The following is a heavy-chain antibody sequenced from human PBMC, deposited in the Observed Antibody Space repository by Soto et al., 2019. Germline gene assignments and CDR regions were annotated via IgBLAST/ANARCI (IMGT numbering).Heavy chain of an antibody. V-gene: IGHV4-34*01. J-gene: IGHJ6*02. CDR2: INHSGST. Sequence: PSESLSLTGAVYRGSFGRCYWFRILQPPGKGLEWIGEINHSGSTNYNPSLKSRVTISVDTSKNQFSLKLSSVTAADTAVYYWARGYSSGWLRDGMDVWGQGTTVTVS. CDR1: RGSFGRCY. CDR3: ARGYSSGWLRDGMDV. D-gene: IGHD6-19*01.